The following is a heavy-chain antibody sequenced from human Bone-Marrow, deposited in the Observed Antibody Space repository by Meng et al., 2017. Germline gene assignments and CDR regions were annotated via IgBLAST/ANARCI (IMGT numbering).Heavy chain of an antibody. V-gene: IGHV1-69*13. D-gene: IGHD2-8*01. CDR3: ARDDSDIVLMVYALHFDY. CDR1: GGTFSSYA. J-gene: IGHJ4*02. CDR2: ITPIFGTA. Sequence: SVKVSCKASGGTFSSYAISWVRQAPGQGLEWMGGITPIFGTANYAQKFQGRVTITADESTSTAYMELSSLRSDDTAVYYCARDDSDIVLMVYALHFDYWGQGIL.